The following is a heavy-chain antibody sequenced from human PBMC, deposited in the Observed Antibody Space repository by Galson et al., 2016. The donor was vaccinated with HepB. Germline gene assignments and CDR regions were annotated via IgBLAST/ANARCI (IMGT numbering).Heavy chain of an antibody. Sequence: SLRLSCAASGFIFDDYAMHWVRQAPGKGLEWVAGISWNSGNIGYGDSVKGRFTISRDNAKNSLYLQMNNLRPEGTDLYYCAKSEGNCGGDCYCVFWYFDLWGRGTLVTVSS. CDR3: AKSEGNCGGDCYCVFWYFDL. J-gene: IGHJ2*01. CDR1: GFIFDDYA. V-gene: IGHV3-9*01. CDR2: ISWNSGNI. D-gene: IGHD2-21*02.